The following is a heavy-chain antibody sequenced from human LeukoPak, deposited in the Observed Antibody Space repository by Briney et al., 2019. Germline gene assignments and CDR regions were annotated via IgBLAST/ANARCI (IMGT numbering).Heavy chain of an antibody. D-gene: IGHD6-19*01. CDR3: ARAYSSGWYY. CDR1: GFTFSSYS. J-gene: IGHJ4*02. Sequence: PGGSLRLSRAASGFTFSSYSMNWVRQAPGKGLEWVSSISSSSSYIYYADSVKGRFTISRDNAKNSLHLQMSSLRAEDTAVYYCARAYSSGWYYWGQGTLVTVSS. V-gene: IGHV3-21*01. CDR2: ISSSSSYI.